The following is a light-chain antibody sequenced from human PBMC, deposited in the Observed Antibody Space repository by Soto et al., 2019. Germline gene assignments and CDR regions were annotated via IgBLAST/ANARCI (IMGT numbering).Light chain of an antibody. V-gene: IGKV1-6*01. Sequence: AIQMTQSPSSLSASVGDRVTITCRASQGIKNDLGWYQQKPGKAPKLLIYAASSLQSGVPSRFSGSGSGTDFSLTISSLQPDDFATYYCLQDYSYPLTFSQGTKVEIK. J-gene: IGKJ1*01. CDR3: LQDYSYPLT. CDR2: AAS. CDR1: QGIKND.